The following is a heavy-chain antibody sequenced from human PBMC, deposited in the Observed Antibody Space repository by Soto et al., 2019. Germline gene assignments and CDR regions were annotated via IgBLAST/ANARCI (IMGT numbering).Heavy chain of an antibody. V-gene: IGHV4-34*01. CDR1: GGSFSGYY. Sequence: QVQLQQWGAGLLKPSETLSLTCAVYGGSFSGYYWSWIRQPPGKGLEWIGEINHSGSTNYNPSLKSRVTISVDTSKNQFSLKLSFVTAADTAVYYCARGPHGSSGYYYDYYYYGMDVWGQGTTVTVSS. J-gene: IGHJ6*02. CDR2: INHSGST. CDR3: ARGPHGSSGYYYDYYYYGMDV. D-gene: IGHD3-22*01.